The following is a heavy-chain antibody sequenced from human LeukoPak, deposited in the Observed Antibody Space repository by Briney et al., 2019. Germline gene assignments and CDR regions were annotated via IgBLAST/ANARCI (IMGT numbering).Heavy chain of an antibody. Sequence: ASVKVSCKASGGTFSSYAISWVRQAPGQGLEWMGGIIPIFGTANYAQKFQGRVTITADKSTSTAYMELSSLRSEDTAVYYCARAQTKWELLPDAFDIWGQGTMVTVSS. V-gene: IGHV1-69*06. CDR3: ARAQTKWELLPDAFDI. D-gene: IGHD1-26*01. CDR2: IIPIFGTA. CDR1: GGTFSSYA. J-gene: IGHJ3*02.